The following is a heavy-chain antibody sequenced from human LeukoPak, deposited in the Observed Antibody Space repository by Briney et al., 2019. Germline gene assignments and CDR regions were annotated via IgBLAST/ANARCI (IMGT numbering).Heavy chain of an antibody. CDR3: ARGDQVTYYYDSSGYYYFDY. J-gene: IGHJ4*02. CDR2: INHSGST. D-gene: IGHD3-22*01. V-gene: IGHV4-34*01. CDR1: GGSFSGYY. Sequence: SETLSLTCAVYGGSFSGYYWSWIRQPPGKGLEWIREINHSGSTNYNPSLKSRVTISVDTSKNQFSLKLSSVTAADTAVYYCARGDQVTYYYDSSGYYYFDYWGQGTLVTVSS.